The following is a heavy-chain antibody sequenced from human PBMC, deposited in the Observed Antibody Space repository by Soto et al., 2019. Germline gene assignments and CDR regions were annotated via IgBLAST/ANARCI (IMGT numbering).Heavy chain of an antibody. CDR2: ISAYNGNT. J-gene: IGHJ6*02. V-gene: IGHV1-18*01. CDR3: ARDGELLTRYYYYYGMDV. CDR1: GYTFTSYG. D-gene: IGHD1-26*01. Sequence: QVQLVQSGAEVKKPGASVKVSCKASGYTFTSYGISWVRQAPGQGLEWMGWISAYNGNTNYAQKLQGRVTMTTDTSTSTAYMELRSLRSDDTAVYYCARDGELLTRYYYYYGMDVWGQGTTVTVSS.